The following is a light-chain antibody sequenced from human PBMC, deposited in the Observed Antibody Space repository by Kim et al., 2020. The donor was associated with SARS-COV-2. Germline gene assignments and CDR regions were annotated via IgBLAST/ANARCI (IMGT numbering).Light chain of an antibody. CDR3: QSYDSSLSGVV. CDR2: GNS. V-gene: IGLV1-40*01. CDR1: SSNIGAGYD. Sequence: GVTISYTGSSSNIGAGYDVHWYQQLPGTAPKLLIYGNSNRPSGVPDRFSGSKSGTSASLAITGLQAEDEADYYCQSYDSSLSGVVFGGGTQLTVL. J-gene: IGLJ2*01.